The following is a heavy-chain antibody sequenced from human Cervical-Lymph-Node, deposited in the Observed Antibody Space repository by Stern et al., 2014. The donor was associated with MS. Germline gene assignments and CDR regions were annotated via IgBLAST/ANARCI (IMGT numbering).Heavy chain of an antibody. J-gene: IGHJ4*02. CDR1: GGSISSYY. V-gene: IGHV4-59*01. D-gene: IGHD3-3*01. CDR2: IYYSGST. Sequence: QVQLQESGPGLVKPSETLSLTCTVSGGSISSYYWSWIRQPPGKGLEWIGYIYYSGSTNYNPSLKSRVTISVDTSKNQFSLKLSSVTAADTAVYYCATLGSGRFLEWTFDYWGQGTLVTVSS. CDR3: ATLGSGRFLEWTFDY.